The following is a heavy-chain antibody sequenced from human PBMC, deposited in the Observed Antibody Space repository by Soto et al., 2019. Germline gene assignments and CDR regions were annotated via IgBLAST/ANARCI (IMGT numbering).Heavy chain of an antibody. D-gene: IGHD5-12*01. CDR2: IKDGGYT. CDR1: GGSLSGYY. Sequence: QVPLQQWGAGLLKPSETLSLNCAVNGGSLSGYYWSWIRQPPGKGLEWIGEIKDGGYTNYSPSLKSRATISSDRSNNQFSLRLNSVTAADTGVYYCARGQEGVVATHWDQGALVTVSS. V-gene: IGHV4-34*01. J-gene: IGHJ4*02. CDR3: ARGQEGVVATH.